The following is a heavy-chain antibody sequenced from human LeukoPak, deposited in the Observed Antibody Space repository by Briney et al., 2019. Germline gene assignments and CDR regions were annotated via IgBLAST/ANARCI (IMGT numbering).Heavy chain of an antibody. CDR2: ISGSGGST. J-gene: IGHJ4*02. D-gene: IGHD1-26*01. Sequence: PGGSLRLSCAASGFTFSSYAMSWVRQAPGKGLEWVSAISGSGGSTYYADSVKGRFTISRDNSKNTLYLQMNSLRAEDTAVYYCAKIGRMVGATTGIDYWGQGTLVTVSS. CDR1: GFTFSSYA. V-gene: IGHV3-23*01. CDR3: AKIGRMVGATTGIDY.